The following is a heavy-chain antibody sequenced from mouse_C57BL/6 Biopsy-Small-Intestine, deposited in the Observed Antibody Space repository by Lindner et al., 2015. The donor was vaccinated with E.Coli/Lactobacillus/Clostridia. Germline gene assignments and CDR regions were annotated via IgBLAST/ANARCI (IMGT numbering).Heavy chain of an antibody. J-gene: IGHJ1*01. CDR2: INPSGGST. Sequence: SVKVSCKASGYTFTSYYMHWVRQAPGQGLEWMGIINPSGGSTSYAQKFQGRVTMTRDTSTSTVYMELSSLRSEDTAVYYCARTYGSGSYPRAYYYYGMDVWGQGTTVTVSS. V-gene: IGHV1-64*01. D-gene: IGHD1-1*01. CDR1: GYTFTSYY. CDR3: ARTYGSGSYPRAYYYYGMDV.